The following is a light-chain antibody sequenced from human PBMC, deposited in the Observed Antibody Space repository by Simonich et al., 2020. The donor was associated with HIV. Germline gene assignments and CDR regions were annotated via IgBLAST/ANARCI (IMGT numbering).Light chain of an antibody. CDR1: QSVSSN. V-gene: IGKV3-15*01. CDR2: GAS. Sequence: EIVMTQSPATLSVSPGEGATLSCRASQSVSSNLAWYQQKPGQAPRLLISGASPRATGIPARFSGSGSGTEFTLTISSMQSEDFAVYYCQQYNNWPLTFGGGTKVEIK. J-gene: IGKJ4*01. CDR3: QQYNNWPLT.